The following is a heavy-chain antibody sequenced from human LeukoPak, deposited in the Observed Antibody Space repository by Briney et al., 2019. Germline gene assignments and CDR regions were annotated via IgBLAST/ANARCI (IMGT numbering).Heavy chain of an antibody. V-gene: IGHV3-7*01. Sequence: GGSLRLSCVTSGLTFSNSWMTWVRRAPGKGREWVANIKKDGSETYYVDSVRGRFTVSRDNDKNSLYLEMNSLRDEDTAVYYCLQYNSENTWGQGTLVTVSS. CDR2: IKKDGSET. CDR1: GLTFSNSW. D-gene: IGHD1-14*01. J-gene: IGHJ5*02. CDR3: LQYNSENT.